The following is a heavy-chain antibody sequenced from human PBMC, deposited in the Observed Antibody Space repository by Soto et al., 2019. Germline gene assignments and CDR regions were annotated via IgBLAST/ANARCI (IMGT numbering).Heavy chain of an antibody. V-gene: IGHV1-24*01. Sequence: ASVKVSCKVSGYTLTELSMHWVRQAPGKGLEWMGGFDPEDGETIYAQKFQGRVTMTEDTSTDTAYMELSSLRSEDTAVYYCATTQLERLKTSAFDIWGQGTMVTVSS. J-gene: IGHJ3*02. D-gene: IGHD1-1*01. CDR3: ATTQLERLKTSAFDI. CDR1: GYTLTELS. CDR2: FDPEDGET.